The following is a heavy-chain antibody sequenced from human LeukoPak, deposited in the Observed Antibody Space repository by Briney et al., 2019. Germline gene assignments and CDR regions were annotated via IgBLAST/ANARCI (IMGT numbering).Heavy chain of an antibody. V-gene: IGHV3-23*01. CDR3: AKDRYGGNSPTYFHY. D-gene: IGHD4-23*01. Sequence: GGSLRLSCAASGFTFSTFAMIWVRQPPGKGLEWVSSIFPSGGEIHYADSVRGRFTISRDNSKNTLYLQMNSLRAEDTAVYYCAKDRYGGNSPTYFHYWGQGTLVTVSS. J-gene: IGHJ4*02. CDR2: IFPSGGEI. CDR1: GFTFSTFA.